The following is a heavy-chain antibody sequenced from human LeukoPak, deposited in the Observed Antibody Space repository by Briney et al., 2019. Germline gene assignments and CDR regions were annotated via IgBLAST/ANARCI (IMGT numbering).Heavy chain of an antibody. J-gene: IGHJ5*02. Sequence: GASVKVSCKASGYTFTSYDINWVRQATGLGLEWMGWMNPNSGNAGYAQKFQGRVTMTRNTSISTAYMELSSLRSEDTAVYYCATTYSSGWYTWFDPWGQGTLVTVSS. D-gene: IGHD6-19*01. V-gene: IGHV1-8*01. CDR3: ATTYSSGWYTWFDP. CDR1: GYTFTSYD. CDR2: MNPNSGNA.